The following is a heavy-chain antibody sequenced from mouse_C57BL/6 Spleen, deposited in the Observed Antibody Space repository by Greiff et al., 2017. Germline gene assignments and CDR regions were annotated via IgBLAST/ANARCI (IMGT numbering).Heavy chain of an antibody. Sequence: QVQLQQPGAELVKPGASVKMSCKASGYTFTSYWITWVKQRHGQGLEWIGDIYPGSGSTNYNEKFKSKATLTVDTSSSKAYMQLSSLTSEDSAVYYCASHCYGSSYGFAYWGQGTLVTVSA. CDR2: IYPGSGST. J-gene: IGHJ3*01. V-gene: IGHV1-55*01. CDR3: ASHCYGSSYGFAY. D-gene: IGHD1-1*01. CDR1: GYTFTSYW.